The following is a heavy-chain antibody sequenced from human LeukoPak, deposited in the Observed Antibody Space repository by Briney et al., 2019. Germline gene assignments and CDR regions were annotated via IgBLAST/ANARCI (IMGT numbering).Heavy chain of an antibody. J-gene: IGHJ4*02. CDR2: ISHRVSDV. CDR1: GFTFSDYY. D-gene: IGHD3-22*01. Sequence: GGSLRLSCAASGFTFSDYYMSWIRQAPGKGLEWISYISHRVSDVQYADSVKGRFTISRDNARNSLYLQMNGLRAEDTAVYYCARMSVTMIVVVSYFDYWGQGTLVTVSS. V-gene: IGHV3-11*01. CDR3: ARMSVTMIVVVSYFDY.